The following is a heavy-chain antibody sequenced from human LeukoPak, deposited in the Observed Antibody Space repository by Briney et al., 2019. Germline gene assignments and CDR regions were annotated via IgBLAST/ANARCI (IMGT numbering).Heavy chain of an antibody. CDR1: GFTFDDYG. CDR2: INWNGGST. Sequence: PGGSLRLSCAASGFTFDDYGMSWVRQAPGKGLEWVSGINWNGGSTGYADSVKGRFTISRDNAEKSLDLQMNSLRAEDTALYYCARGHIDYAFDCWGQGTLVTVSS. V-gene: IGHV3-20*04. J-gene: IGHJ4*02. CDR3: ARGHIDYAFDC. D-gene: IGHD4-17*01.